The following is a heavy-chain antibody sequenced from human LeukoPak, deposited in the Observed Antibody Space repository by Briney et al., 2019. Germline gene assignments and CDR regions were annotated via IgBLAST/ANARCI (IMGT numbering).Heavy chain of an antibody. V-gene: IGHV1-8*01. J-gene: IGHJ6*02. CDR3: AREVATDYYYYYGMDV. D-gene: IGHD5-12*01. Sequence: PAASLTLSCTASGYTFTSYDINWVRQATGQGLEWMGWMNPNSGNTGYAQKFQGRVTMIRNTSISTAYMELSSLRSEDTAVYYCAREVATDYYYYYGMDVWGQGTTVTVSS. CDR2: MNPNSGNT. CDR1: GYTFTSYD.